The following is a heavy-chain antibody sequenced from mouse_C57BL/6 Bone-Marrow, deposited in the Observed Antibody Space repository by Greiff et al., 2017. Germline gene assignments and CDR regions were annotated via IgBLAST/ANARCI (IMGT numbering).Heavy chain of an antibody. J-gene: IGHJ1*03. Sequence: VQLQQSGAELVRPGASVKLSCTASGFNIKDDYMHWVKQRPEQGLEWIGWLDPENGDPEYASKFQGKATITADTSSNTAYLQLSSLTSEDTAVYYCTTYGSSLWYFDVWGTGTTVTVSS. CDR1: GFNIKDDY. CDR2: LDPENGDP. D-gene: IGHD1-1*01. CDR3: TTYGSSLWYFDV. V-gene: IGHV14-4*01.